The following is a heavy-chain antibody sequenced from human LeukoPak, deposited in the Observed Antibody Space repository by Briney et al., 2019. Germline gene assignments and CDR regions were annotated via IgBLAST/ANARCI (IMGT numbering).Heavy chain of an antibody. J-gene: IGHJ5*02. Sequence: ASVKVSRKASGYTFTSYDINWVRQATGQGLEWMGWMNPNSGNTGYAQKFQGRVTMTRNTSISTAYMELSSLRSEDTAVYYCARDRESGYCSSTSCYTGSGFDPWGQGTLVTVSS. V-gene: IGHV1-8*01. CDR3: ARDRESGYCSSTSCYTGSGFDP. CDR2: MNPNSGNT. CDR1: GYTFTSYD. D-gene: IGHD2-2*02.